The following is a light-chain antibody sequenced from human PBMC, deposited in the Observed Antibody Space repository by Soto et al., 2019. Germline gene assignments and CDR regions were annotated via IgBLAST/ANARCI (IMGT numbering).Light chain of an antibody. CDR2: DND. V-gene: IGLV1-51*01. CDR1: SSNIAKNY. Sequence: QSVLTQLPSVSAAPGQKVTISCSGSSSNIAKNYVYWYQQLPGTAPKLLIFDNDKRPSGIPDRFSGSKSGTSATLGITGLQTGDEADYYCGTWDISLSVVFGGGTQLTVL. CDR3: GTWDISLSVV. J-gene: IGLJ2*01.